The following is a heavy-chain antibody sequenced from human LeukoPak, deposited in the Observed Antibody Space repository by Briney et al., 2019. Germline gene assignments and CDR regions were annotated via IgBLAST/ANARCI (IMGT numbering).Heavy chain of an antibody. CDR2: IYPGDSDT. CDR3: ARQRYSYGSIDY. V-gene: IGHV5-51*01. CDR1: EYTFTTFW. J-gene: IGHJ4*02. Sequence: GESLKISCKVSEYTFTTFWIGWVRQMSGKGLEWMGIIYPGDSDTRYSPSFQGQVTISADKSISTAYLQWSSLKASDTAVYYCARQRYSYGSIDYWGQGTLVTVSS. D-gene: IGHD5-18*01.